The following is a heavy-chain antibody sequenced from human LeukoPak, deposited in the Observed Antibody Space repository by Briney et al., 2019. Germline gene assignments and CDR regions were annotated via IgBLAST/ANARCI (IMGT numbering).Heavy chain of an antibody. CDR1: GYTFTSYG. J-gene: IGHJ6*02. Sequence: GASVKVSCKASGYTFTSYGINWVRQATGQGLEWMGWMNPNSGNTGYAQKFQGRVTMTRNTSISTAYMELSSLRSEDTAVYYCARANYGDYRFDYYYYGMDVWGQGTTVTVSS. V-gene: IGHV1-8*02. CDR3: ARANYGDYRFDYYYYGMDV. D-gene: IGHD4-17*01. CDR2: MNPNSGNT.